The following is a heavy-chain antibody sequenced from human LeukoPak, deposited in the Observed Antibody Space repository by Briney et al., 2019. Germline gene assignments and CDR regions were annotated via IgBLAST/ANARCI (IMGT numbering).Heavy chain of an antibody. V-gene: IGHV4-4*07. CDR1: GGSISSYY. Sequence: PSETLSLTCTVSGGSISSYYWSWIRQPAGKGLEWIGRIYTSGSTNYNPSLKSRVTMSVDKSKNQFSLKLSSVTAADTAVYYCAIVVEVDSSDIFFFDCWGQGTLVTVSS. CDR3: AIVVEVDSSDIFFFDC. J-gene: IGHJ4*02. D-gene: IGHD3-22*01. CDR2: IYTSGST.